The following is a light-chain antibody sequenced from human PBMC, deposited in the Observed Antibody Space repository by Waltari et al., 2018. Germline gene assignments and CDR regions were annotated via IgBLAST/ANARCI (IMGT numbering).Light chain of an antibody. CDR3: TSFSTISTSL. CDR1: SNDIGDYNY. V-gene: IGLV2-14*03. CDR2: AVT. J-gene: IGLJ3*02. Sequence: QSALTQPASVSGSPGQSITISCTGTSNDIGDYNYVSWYQHQSGKAPKLMIYAVTERPSGVSNRFSGSKSGNTASLTISGLQADDEADYYCTSFSTISTSLFGGGTKVTVL.